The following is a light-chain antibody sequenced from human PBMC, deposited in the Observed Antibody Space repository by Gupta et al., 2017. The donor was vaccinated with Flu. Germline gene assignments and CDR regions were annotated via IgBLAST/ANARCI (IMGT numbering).Light chain of an antibody. CDR2: RAS. V-gene: IGKV3-15*01. CDR3: QQYHDWPPIT. CDR1: QSVGDN. J-gene: IGKJ5*01. Sequence: EIVMTLYPATLSVPPGERATLSCRASQSVGDNLAWYQQKPGQAPRLLVYRASTRAIDIPARFSGSGSGTDFTLTISSLQSEDFAVYFCQQYHDWPPITFGQGTRLEIK.